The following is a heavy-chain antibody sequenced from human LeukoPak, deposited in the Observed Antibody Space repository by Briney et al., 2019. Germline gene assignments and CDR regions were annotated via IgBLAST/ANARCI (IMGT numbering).Heavy chain of an antibody. CDR1: GGSISGYY. D-gene: IGHD6-13*01. Sequence: SETLSLTCTVAGGSISGYYWSWIRRPPGKGLEWIGYIYYSGSTNYNPSLKSRVTISVDMSKNQFSLKLSSVTAADTAVYYCARRFVGYDSSWGASDIWGLGTMVTVSS. J-gene: IGHJ3*02. CDR3: ARRFVGYDSSWGASDI. CDR2: IYYSGST. V-gene: IGHV4-59*08.